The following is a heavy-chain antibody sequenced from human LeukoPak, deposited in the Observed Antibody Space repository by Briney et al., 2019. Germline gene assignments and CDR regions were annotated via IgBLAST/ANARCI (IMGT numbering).Heavy chain of an antibody. D-gene: IGHD1-26*01. J-gene: IGHJ4*02. CDR3: AREGYSGTFDY. CDR1: GGSTSSYY. Sequence: SETLSLTCTVSGGSTSSYYWSWIRQPPGKGLEWIGYIYYTGSTDYNPSLKSRVTISVDTSKNQFSLKLSSVTAADTAVYYRAREGYSGTFDYWGQGTLVTASS. V-gene: IGHV4-59*01. CDR2: IYYTGST.